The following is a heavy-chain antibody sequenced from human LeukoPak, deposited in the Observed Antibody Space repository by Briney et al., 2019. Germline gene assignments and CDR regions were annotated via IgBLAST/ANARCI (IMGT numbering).Heavy chain of an antibody. J-gene: IGHJ6*02. V-gene: IGHV1-69*04. D-gene: IGHD3-10*01. CDR2: IIPILGIA. Sequence: GASVKVSCKASGGTFSSYAISWVRQAPGQGLEWMGRIIPILGIANYAQKFQGRVTITADKSTSTAYMELSSLRSEDTAVYYCARGLEGSGSMAGYYYYGMDVWGQRTTVTVSS. CDR3: ARGLEGSGSMAGYYYYGMDV. CDR1: GGTFSSYA.